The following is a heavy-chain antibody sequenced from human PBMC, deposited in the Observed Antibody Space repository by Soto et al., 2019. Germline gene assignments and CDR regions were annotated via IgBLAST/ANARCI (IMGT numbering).Heavy chain of an antibody. CDR2: IKGEADGGTT. J-gene: IGHJ4*02. CDR1: GFTFSNAW. CDR3: TTGLSNGYYNFDY. D-gene: IGHD3-22*01. V-gene: IGHV3-15*01. Sequence: GVLRLSCAASGFTFSNAWMSWVRQAPGKGLEWVGRIKGEADGGTTDYAAPVKGRITISRDHSKDTLYLQMNSLKTEDTAVYYCTTGLSNGYYNFDYWGQGTPVTV.